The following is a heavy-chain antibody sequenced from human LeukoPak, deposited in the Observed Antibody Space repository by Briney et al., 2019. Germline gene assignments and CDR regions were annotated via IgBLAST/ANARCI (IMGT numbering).Heavy chain of an antibody. V-gene: IGHV3-21*01. CDR3: ARDRGAAGTGFDY. CDR2: ISSSSSYI. CDR1: GFTFSSYS. D-gene: IGHD6-13*01. J-gene: IGHJ4*02. Sequence: GGSLRLSCAASGFTFSSYSMNWVRQAPGKGLEWVSSISSSSSYIYYADSVKGRSTISRDNAKNSLYLQMNSLRAEDTAVYYCARDRGAAGTGFDYWGQGTLVTVSS.